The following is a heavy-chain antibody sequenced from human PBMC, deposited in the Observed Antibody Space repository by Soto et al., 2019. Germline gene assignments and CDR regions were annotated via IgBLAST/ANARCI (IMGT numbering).Heavy chain of an antibody. V-gene: IGHV3-9*01. CDR1: GFTFDDYV. CDR3: AKGYSNGMDV. D-gene: IGHD4-4*01. J-gene: IGHJ6*02. CDR2: ISWKSGAI. Sequence: EVQLVESGGGLVQPGRSLRLSCATSGFTFDDYVMHWVRQAPGKGQEWVSGISWKSGAIGYADSVKGRFTIYRDNAKSSLYLQMNSLGAEDPAFYYCAKGYSNGMDVWGQGTKVTVSS.